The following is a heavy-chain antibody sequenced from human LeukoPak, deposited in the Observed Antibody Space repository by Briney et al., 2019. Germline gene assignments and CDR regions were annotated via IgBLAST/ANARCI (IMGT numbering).Heavy chain of an antibody. CDR3: ATDYPCMDV. J-gene: IGHJ6*02. V-gene: IGHV1-24*01. Sequence: ASEKVSCKVSGYTLTELSMHWVRQAPGKGLEWMGGFDPEDGETIYAQKFQGRVTMTGDTSTDTAYMELSSLRSEDTAVYYCATDYPCMDVWGQGTTVTVSS. CDR1: GYTLTELS. CDR2: FDPEDGET.